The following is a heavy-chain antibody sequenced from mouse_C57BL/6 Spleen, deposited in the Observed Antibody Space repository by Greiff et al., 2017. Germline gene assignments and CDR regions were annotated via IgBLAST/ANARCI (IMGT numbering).Heavy chain of an antibody. Sequence: QVQLQQPGAELVKPGASVKLSCKASGYTFTSYWMQWVKQRPGQGLEWIGEIDPSDSYTNYNQKFKGKATLTVDTYSSTAYMQLSSLTSEDSAVYYCARFERPFDYGGQGTTLTVSS. V-gene: IGHV1-50*01. D-gene: IGHD2-12*01. CDR2: IDPSDSYT. J-gene: IGHJ2*01. CDR1: GYTFTSYW. CDR3: ARFERPFDY.